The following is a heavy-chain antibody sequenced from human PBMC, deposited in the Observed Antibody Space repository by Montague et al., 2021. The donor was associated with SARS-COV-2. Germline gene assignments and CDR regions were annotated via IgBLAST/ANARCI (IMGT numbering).Heavy chain of an antibody. CDR2: IYYSGST. V-gene: IGHV4-39*01. CDR3: ARHPLGYCSSTSCYVG. D-gene: IGHD2-2*01. J-gene: IGHJ4*02. Sequence: SETLSLTCTVSGGSIGSSSYYWGWIRQPPGKGLEWIGSIYYSGSTYYSPSLKSRVTISVDTSKNQFSLKLGSVTAADTAGYYRARHPLGYCSSTSCYVGWGQGTLVTVSS. CDR1: GGSIGSSSYY.